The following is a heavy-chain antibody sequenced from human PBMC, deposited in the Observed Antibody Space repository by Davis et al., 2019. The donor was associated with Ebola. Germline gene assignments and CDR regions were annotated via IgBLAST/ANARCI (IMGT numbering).Heavy chain of an antibody. V-gene: IGHV3-33*01. J-gene: IGHJ4*02. CDR3: AGAVAGTEDFQY. Sequence: PGGSLRLSCAASGFTFITYGMHWVRQAPGNVLHWLPLLWDYVIRNYYAASVKGRFTISRDNSKNTLSIQMNSLDTEDTAVYYCAGAVAGTEDFQYWGQGTLVTVSS. D-gene: IGHD6-19*01. CDR2: LWDYVIRN. CDR1: GFTFITYG.